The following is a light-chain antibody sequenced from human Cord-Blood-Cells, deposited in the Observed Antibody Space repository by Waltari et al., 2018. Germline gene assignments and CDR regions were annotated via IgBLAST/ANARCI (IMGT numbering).Light chain of an antibody. J-gene: IGKJ3*01. CDR1: QGVSSY. CDR3: QQLNSYPFT. Sequence: IQSIQVPSSLSASVGDRVTLTCRASQGVSSYLAWYQQKPGKAPRLLIYAASTLKIGVPSRFSGSGSGTDFTLTISSLQPEDFATYYCQQLNSYPFTFGQGTKVDIK. V-gene: IGKV1-9*01. CDR2: AAS.